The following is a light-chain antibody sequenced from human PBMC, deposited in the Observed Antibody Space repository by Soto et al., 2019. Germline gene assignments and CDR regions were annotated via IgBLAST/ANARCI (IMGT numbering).Light chain of an antibody. CDR2: GAF. V-gene: IGKV3-15*01. J-gene: IGKJ4*01. Sequence: EIVMTQSPATVSVSPGETATLSCRASQSVSYNLAWYQQKPGQGLRLLIYGAFTRATGIPARFSGSGSGTEFTLTLSSLQSEDFAGYYCQQYKNWPPLTFGGGTKVEIK. CDR1: QSVSYN. CDR3: QQYKNWPPLT.